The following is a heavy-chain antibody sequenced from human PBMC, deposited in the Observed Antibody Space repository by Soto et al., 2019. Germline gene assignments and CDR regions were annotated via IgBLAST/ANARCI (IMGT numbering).Heavy chain of an antibody. Sequence: GGSLRLSCAASGFTFSNAWMSWVRQAPGKGLEWVGRIKSKTDGGTTDYAAPVKGRFTISRDDSKNTLYLQMNSLKTEDTAVYYCTTAGGDYGYYGMDVWGQGTTVTVSS. D-gene: IGHD3-16*01. V-gene: IGHV3-15*01. CDR1: GFTFSNAW. J-gene: IGHJ6*02. CDR2: IKSKTDGGTT. CDR3: TTAGGDYGYYGMDV.